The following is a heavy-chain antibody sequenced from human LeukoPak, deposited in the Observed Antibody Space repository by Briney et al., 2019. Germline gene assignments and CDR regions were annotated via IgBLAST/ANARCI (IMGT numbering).Heavy chain of an antibody. Sequence: ETLSLTCAVYGGSFSGYYWSWIRQPPGKGLEWVSAISGSGGSTYYADSVKGRFTISRDNSKNTLYLQMNSLRAEDTAVYYCAKSLEGSAGGLSVTRGFDIWGQGTMVTVSS. CDR2: ISGSGGST. CDR1: GGSFSGYY. D-gene: IGHD4-17*01. J-gene: IGHJ3*02. V-gene: IGHV3-23*01. CDR3: AKSLEGSAGGLSVTRGFDI.